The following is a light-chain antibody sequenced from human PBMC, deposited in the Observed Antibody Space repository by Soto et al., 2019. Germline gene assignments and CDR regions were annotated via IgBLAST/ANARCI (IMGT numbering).Light chain of an antibody. Sequence: ETVLTQSPGTLSLSPGERATLSCRASQSVSTNYLAWYQQKPGQSPRLLIYGATSRATGIPDRFSGSGSGTDFILTISRLEPEDFALYFCQQYGSSPYTFAQGTKVDIK. CDR1: QSVSTNY. V-gene: IGKV3-20*01. J-gene: IGKJ2*01. CDR3: QQYGSSPYT. CDR2: GAT.